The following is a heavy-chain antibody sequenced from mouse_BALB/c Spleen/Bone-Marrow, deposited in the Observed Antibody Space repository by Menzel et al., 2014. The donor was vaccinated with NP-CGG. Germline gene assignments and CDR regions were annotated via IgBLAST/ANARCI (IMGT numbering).Heavy chain of an antibody. J-gene: IGHJ4*01. CDR1: GFSLTSYG. Sequence: QVQLQQSGPDLVAPSQSLSLTCTVSGFSLTSYGLHWVRQPPGKGLEWLGVIWSDGSTPYNSALKSRLSISKDNSKRQVLLKMNSLQTDDTAMYYCARSGTDYAMDYWGQGTSVTVSS. V-gene: IGHV2-6-2*01. D-gene: IGHD4-1*01. CDR3: ARSGTDYAMDY. CDR2: IWSDGST.